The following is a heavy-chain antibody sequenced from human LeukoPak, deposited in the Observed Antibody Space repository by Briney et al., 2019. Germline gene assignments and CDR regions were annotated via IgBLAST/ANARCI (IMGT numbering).Heavy chain of an antibody. CDR2: IYYSGST. Sequence: PSETLSLTCTVSGGSMYSSTYYWGWIRQPPGKGLEWIATIYYSGSTYYNPSPKSRVTISVDTSRNQSPLKLTSGTAADTAVYYCVGAPFTSLGWMAHFDNWGQGTLVTVS. CDR3: VGAPFTSLGWMAHFDN. V-gene: IGHV4-39*01. CDR1: GGSMYSSTYY. J-gene: IGHJ4*02. D-gene: IGHD3-16*01.